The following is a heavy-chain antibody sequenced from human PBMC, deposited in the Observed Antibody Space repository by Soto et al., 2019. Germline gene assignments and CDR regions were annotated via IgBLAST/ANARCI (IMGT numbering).Heavy chain of an antibody. V-gene: IGHV6-1*01. J-gene: IGHJ3*02. CDR3: ARDRDSSSWYWDAFDI. CDR2: TYYRSKWYN. Sequence: SQTLSLTCAISGDSVSSNSAAWNWIRQSPSRGFEWLGRTYYRSKWYNDYAVSVKSRITINPDTSKNQFSLQLNSVTPEDTAVYYCARDRDSSSWYWDAFDIWGQGTMVTVSS. D-gene: IGHD6-13*01. CDR1: GDSVSSNSAA.